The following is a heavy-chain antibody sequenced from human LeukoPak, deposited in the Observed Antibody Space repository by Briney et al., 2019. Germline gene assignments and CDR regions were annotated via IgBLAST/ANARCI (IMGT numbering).Heavy chain of an antibody. Sequence: ASVKVSCKASGYTFPSYYMHWVRQAPGQGLEWMGMIYPRDGSTSYAQKFQGRVTVTRDTSTSTVHMELSSLRSEETAVYYCARDQEAFDYWGQGTLVTVSS. V-gene: IGHV1-46*01. J-gene: IGHJ4*02. CDR3: ARDQEAFDY. CDR2: IYPRDGST. CDR1: GYTFPSYY.